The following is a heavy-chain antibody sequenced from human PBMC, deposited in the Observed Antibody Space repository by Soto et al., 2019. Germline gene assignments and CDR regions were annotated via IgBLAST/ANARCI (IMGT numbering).Heavy chain of an antibody. CDR3: AKEGSITMIVVGPDAFDI. J-gene: IGHJ3*02. CDR1: GFTFSSYA. D-gene: IGHD3-22*01. CDR2: ISGSGGST. V-gene: IGHV3-23*01. Sequence: GGSLSLSCAASGFTFSSYAMSWVRQAPGKGLEWVSAISGSGGSTYYADSVKGRFTISRDNSKNTLYLQMNSLRAEDTAVYYCAKEGSITMIVVGPDAFDIWGQGTMVTVSS.